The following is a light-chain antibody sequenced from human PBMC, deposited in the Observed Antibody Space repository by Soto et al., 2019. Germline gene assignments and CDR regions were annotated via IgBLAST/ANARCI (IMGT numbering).Light chain of an antibody. Sequence: QCVPTQPGSACASRGQSFHISCTGTISDISANNYVSWFPQHPGKAPKVLIYEVNKRPSGVPDRFSGSKSGNTASLTVSGLQADDEADYYCNSYVGSNNYVFGTGTKVTVL. CDR3: NSYVGSNNYV. J-gene: IGLJ1*01. CDR2: EVN. V-gene: IGLV2-8*01. CDR1: ISDISANNY.